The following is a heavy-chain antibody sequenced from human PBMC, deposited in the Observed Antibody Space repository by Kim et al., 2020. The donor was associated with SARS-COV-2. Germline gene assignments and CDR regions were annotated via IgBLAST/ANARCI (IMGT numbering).Heavy chain of an antibody. CDR3: AKDTHLYYYDGSGLLGWFDS. J-gene: IGHJ5*01. D-gene: IGHD3-22*01. CDR1: GFTFDDYA. CDR2: ISGDGGST. V-gene: IGHV3-43*02. Sequence: GGSLRLSCAASGFTFDDYAMHWVRQAPGKGLEWVSLISGDGGSTYYADSVKGRFTISRDNSKNSLYLQMNSLRTEDTALYYCAKDTHLYYYDGSGLLGWFDSWGQGTLVTVSS.